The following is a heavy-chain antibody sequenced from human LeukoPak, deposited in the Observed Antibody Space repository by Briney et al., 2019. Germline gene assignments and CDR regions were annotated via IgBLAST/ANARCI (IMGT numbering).Heavy chain of an antibody. J-gene: IGHJ4*02. D-gene: IGHD3-3*01. V-gene: IGHV1-69*13. Sequence: SVKVSCKASGYTFTSYGISWVRQAPGQGLEWMGGIIPIFGTTTYSQKFQGRVTITADESTTTAYMELSGLRSDDSAVYYCARGTTPVRFLEWTYWGQGTLVTVSS. CDR3: ARGTTPVRFLEWTY. CDR2: IIPIFGTT. CDR1: GYTFTSYG.